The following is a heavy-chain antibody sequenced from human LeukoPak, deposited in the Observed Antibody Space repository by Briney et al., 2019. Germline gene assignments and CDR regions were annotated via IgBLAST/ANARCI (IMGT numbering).Heavy chain of an antibody. D-gene: IGHD3-16*01. Sequence: PSQTLSLTCTVSGGSISSGGYYWSWIRQPPGKGLEWIGEINHSGSTNYNPSLKSRVTISVDTSKNQFSLKLSSVTAADTAVYYCARVVLNDYVWWSYTAPTYWFDPWGQGTLVTVSS. J-gene: IGHJ5*02. CDR3: ARVVLNDYVWWSYTAPTYWFDP. CDR2: INHSGST. V-gene: IGHV4-30-2*01. CDR1: GGSISSGGYY.